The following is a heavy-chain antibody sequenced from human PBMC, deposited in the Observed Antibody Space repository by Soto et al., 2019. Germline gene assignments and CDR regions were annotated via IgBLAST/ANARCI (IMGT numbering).Heavy chain of an antibody. Sequence: SETLSLTCTVSGGSISSYYWSWIRQPPGKGLEWIGYIYYSGSTNYNPSLKSRVSISVDTSKNQFPLKLSSVTAADTAVYYCARAAGYGDYEWWFGPWGQGTLVTVSS. CDR3: ARAAGYGDYEWWFGP. V-gene: IGHV4-59*01. CDR1: GGSISSYY. J-gene: IGHJ5*02. CDR2: IYYSGST. D-gene: IGHD4-17*01.